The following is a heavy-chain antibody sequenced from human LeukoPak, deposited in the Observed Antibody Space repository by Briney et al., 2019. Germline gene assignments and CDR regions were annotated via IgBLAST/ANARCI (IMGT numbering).Heavy chain of an antibody. J-gene: IGHJ4*02. Sequence: ASVKVSCKASGYTFTDYYLHWVRQAPGQGLEWMGWINPKSGGTNYAQKFQGRVTMTRGTSISTGNMELSSLRSDDTAVYYCARVGGEWELQYNFDYWGQGTLVTVSS. V-gene: IGHV1-2*02. D-gene: IGHD1-26*01. CDR3: ARVGGEWELQYNFDY. CDR2: INPKSGGT. CDR1: GYTFTDYY.